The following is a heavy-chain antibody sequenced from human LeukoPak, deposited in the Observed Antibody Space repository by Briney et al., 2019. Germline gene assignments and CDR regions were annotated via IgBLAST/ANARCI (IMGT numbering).Heavy chain of an antibody. V-gene: IGHV3-23*01. CDR3: AKGSGAARPYYFDF. CDR1: GFTFSSSA. J-gene: IGHJ4*02. D-gene: IGHD6-6*01. Sequence: GGSLRLSCAASGFTFSSSAMSWVRQVPGKGLEWVSGISASGGSTSYADSVRGRFTISRDNSKNTLYVQMNSLRDEDTAVYYCAKGSGAARPYYFDFWGQGTLVTVSS. CDR2: ISASGGST.